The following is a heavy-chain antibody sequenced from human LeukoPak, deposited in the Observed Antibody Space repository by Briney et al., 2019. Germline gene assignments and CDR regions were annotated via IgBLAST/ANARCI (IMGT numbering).Heavy chain of an antibody. CDR1: GFTFSSYG. D-gene: IGHD2-21*02. CDR2: ISYDGSNK. J-gene: IGHJ6*02. CDR3: ARVRTAWSYYGMDV. V-gene: IGHV3-30*03. Sequence: GGSLRLSCAASGFTFSSYGMHWVRQAPGKGLEWVAVISYDGSNKYYADSVKGRFTISRDNSKNTLYLQMNSLRAEDTAMYYCARVRTAWSYYGMDVWGQGTTVTVSS.